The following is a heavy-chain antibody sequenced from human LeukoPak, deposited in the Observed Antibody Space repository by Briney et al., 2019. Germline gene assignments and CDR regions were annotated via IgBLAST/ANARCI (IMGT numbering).Heavy chain of an antibody. D-gene: IGHD6-19*01. Sequence: SETLSLTCAVYGGSFSGYYWSWVRQPPGKGLEWVGEIYHSGSTNYNPSLKSRVTISVDKSKNQFSLKLSSVTAADTAVYYCARLKYSSGVDYWGQGTLVTVSS. CDR1: GGSFSGYY. V-gene: IGHV4-34*01. CDR2: IYHSGST. CDR3: ARLKYSSGVDY. J-gene: IGHJ4*02.